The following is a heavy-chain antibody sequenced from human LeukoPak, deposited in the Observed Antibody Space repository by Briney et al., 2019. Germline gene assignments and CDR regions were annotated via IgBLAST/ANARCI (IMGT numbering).Heavy chain of an antibody. CDR2: IIPIFGTA. J-gene: IGHJ3*02. V-gene: IGHV1-69*13. D-gene: IGHD1-20*01. Sequence: GASVKVSCKASGGTFSSYAISWVRQAPGQGLEWMGGIIPIFGTANYAQKFQGRVTITADESTSTAYMELSSLRSEDTAVYYCARASTHRYNWKSGQLNDAFDIWGQGTMVTVSS. CDR3: ARASTHRYNWKSGQLNDAFDI. CDR1: GGTFSSYA.